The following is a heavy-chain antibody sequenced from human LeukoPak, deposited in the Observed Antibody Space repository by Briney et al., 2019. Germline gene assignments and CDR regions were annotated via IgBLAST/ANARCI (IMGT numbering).Heavy chain of an antibody. CDR2: IYAGDSDT. V-gene: IGHV5-51*01. CDR1: GYRFSSYW. CDR3: ARGEMRYCSGGSCYDY. Sequence: GESMKISCKGSGYRFSSYWIGCVRQMPGKGLEWMGIIYAGDSDTRYSPSFQGQVTISAAKSISTAYLQWSSLKASDTAMYCCARGEMRYCSGGSCYDYWGQGTLVTVSS. J-gene: IGHJ4*02. D-gene: IGHD2-15*01.